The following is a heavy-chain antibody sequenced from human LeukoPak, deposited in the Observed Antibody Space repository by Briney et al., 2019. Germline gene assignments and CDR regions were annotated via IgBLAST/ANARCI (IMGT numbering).Heavy chain of an antibody. V-gene: IGHV4-59*01. D-gene: IGHD6-13*01. Sequence: SETLSLTCTVSGSSISSYYWSWIRQPPGKGLEWIGYIYYSGSTNYNPSLKSRVTISVDTSKNQFSLKLSSVTAADTAVYYCARARPSIAAAGTDAFDIWGQGTMVTVSS. CDR3: ARARPSIAAAGTDAFDI. CDR2: IYYSGST. J-gene: IGHJ3*02. CDR1: GSSISSYY.